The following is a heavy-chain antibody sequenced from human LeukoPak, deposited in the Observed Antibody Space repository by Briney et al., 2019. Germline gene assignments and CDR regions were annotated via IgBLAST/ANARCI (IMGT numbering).Heavy chain of an antibody. Sequence: GGSLRLSCAASGFTFSSYEVNWVRQAPGKGLEWVSYISSSGSTIYYADSVKGRFTISRDNAKNSLYLQMNSLRAEDTAVYYCARDRGDYDILTGLDYWGQGTLVTVSS. CDR3: ARDRGDYDILTGLDY. CDR1: GFTFSSYE. J-gene: IGHJ4*02. CDR2: ISSSGSTI. V-gene: IGHV3-48*03. D-gene: IGHD3-9*01.